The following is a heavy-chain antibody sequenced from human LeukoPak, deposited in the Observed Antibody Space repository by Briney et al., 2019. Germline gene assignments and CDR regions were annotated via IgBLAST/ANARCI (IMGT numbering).Heavy chain of an antibody. V-gene: IGHV3-30*18. J-gene: IGHJ4*02. Sequence: QAGRSLRLSCAASGFTFSSYGMHWVRQAPGKGLEWVAVISYDGSNKYYADSVKGRFTISRDNSKNTLYLQMNSLRAEDTAVYYCAKVSSSGVDYWGQGTLVTVSS. CDR3: AKVSSSGVDY. CDR1: GFTFSSYG. CDR2: ISYDGSNK. D-gene: IGHD6-19*01.